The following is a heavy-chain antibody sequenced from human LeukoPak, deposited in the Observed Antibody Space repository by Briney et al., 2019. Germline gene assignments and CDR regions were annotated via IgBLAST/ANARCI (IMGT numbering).Heavy chain of an antibody. Sequence: PGVSLTLSCAASGLTFSSHCMHWVRQAPGKGLVWVSSINGAGSNATYADSVKGRITISRDNAKITLYLQMNSLRAEDTAVYHCARSKSWYSTYAFDIWGQGTMVTVSS. CDR1: GLTFSSHC. CDR3: ARSKSWYSTYAFDI. V-gene: IGHV3-74*03. J-gene: IGHJ3*02. D-gene: IGHD2-15*01. CDR2: INGAGSNA.